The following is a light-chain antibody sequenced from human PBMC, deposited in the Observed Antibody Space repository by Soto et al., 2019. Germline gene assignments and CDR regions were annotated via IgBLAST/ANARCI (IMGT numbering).Light chain of an antibody. J-gene: IGKJ1*01. CDR3: HQDFNLPWT. Sequence: VFTQCPAHGSLSPAERAIPPHTASPTVSRMYLSWFQQKPGQAPRLLIYGTSTRATGIPVRFSGSGSGTDFTLTISSLQPEDFAVYFCHQDFNLPWTFGQGTKV. CDR2: GTS. V-gene: IGKV3D-7*01. CDR1: PTVSRMY.